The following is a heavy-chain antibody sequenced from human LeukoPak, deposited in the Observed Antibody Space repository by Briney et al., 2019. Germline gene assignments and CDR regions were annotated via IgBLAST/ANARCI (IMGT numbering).Heavy chain of an antibody. CDR1: GFTFDDYA. D-gene: IGHD6-6*01. V-gene: IGHV3-43D*03. J-gene: IGHJ6*04. Sequence: GGSLRLSCAASGFTFDDYAMHWVRQAPGKGLEWVSLISWDGGSTYYADSVKGRFTISRDNSKNSLYLQMNSLRAEDTASYYCAKVIGGSSSSWLWALDVWGKGTTVTVSS. CDR2: ISWDGGST. CDR3: AKVIGGSSSSWLWALDV.